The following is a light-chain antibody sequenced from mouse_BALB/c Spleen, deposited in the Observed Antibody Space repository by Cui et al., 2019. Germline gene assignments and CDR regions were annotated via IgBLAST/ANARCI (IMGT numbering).Light chain of an antibody. CDR2: QVA. CDR3: LQGTYYPLT. CDR1: QSLLYSNGKTY. Sequence: DVVMTQTPLSLSVTIGQPASISCKSSQSLLYSNGKTYLNWLQQRPGQAPKHLMEQVAKMEPGIPDRFSGSGSETDFTLKISRVEAEDLGVYYCLQGTYYPLTFGAGTKLELK. J-gene: IGKJ5*01. V-gene: IGKV1-132*01.